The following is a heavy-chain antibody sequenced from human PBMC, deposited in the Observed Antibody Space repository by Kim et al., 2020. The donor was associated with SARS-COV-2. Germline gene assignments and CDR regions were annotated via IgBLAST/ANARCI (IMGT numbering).Heavy chain of an antibody. J-gene: IGHJ4*02. CDR3: ARGHSSGLDY. D-gene: IGHD6-19*01. Sequence: SETLSLTCTVSGGSISSSSYYWGWIRQPPGKGLEWIGSIYYSGSTYYNPSLKSRVTISVDTSKNQFSLKLSSVTAADTAVYYCARGHSSGLDYWGQGTLVTVSS. V-gene: IGHV4-39*01. CDR2: IYYSGST. CDR1: GGSISSSSYY.